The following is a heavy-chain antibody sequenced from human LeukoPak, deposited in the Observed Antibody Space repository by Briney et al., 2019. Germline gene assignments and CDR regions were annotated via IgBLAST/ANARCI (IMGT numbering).Heavy chain of an antibody. CDR1: GGTFSSYT. D-gene: IGHD4-11*01. J-gene: IGHJ4*02. V-gene: IGHV1-69*04. CDR2: IIPILGIA. Sequence: SVKVSCKASGGTFSSYTISWVRQPPGQGLEWMGRIIPILGIANYAQKFQGRVTITADKSTSTAYMEPRSLRAEDTAVYYCARDAALTVTMAYYWGQGTLVTVSS. CDR3: ARDAALTVTMAYY.